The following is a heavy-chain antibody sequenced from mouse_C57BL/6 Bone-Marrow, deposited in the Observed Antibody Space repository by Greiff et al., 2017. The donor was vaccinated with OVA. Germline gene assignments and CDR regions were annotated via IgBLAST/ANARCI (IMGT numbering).Heavy chain of an antibody. D-gene: IGHD2-3*01. CDR1: GYTFTSSW. CDR2: INPSNGGT. CDR3: ARDGGWLLRRYFDV. V-gene: IGHV1-53*01. Sequence: QVQLQQSGTELVKPGASVKLSCKASGYTFTSSWMHWVKQRPGQGLEWIGNINPSNGGTNYNEKFKSKATLTVDKSSSTAYMQLSSLTSEDSAVYYCARDGGWLLRRYFDVWGTGTTVTVSS. J-gene: IGHJ1*03.